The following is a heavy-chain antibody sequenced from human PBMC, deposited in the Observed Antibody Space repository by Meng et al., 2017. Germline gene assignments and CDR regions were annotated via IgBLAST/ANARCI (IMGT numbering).Heavy chain of an antibody. D-gene: IGHD1-26*01. J-gene: IGHJ5*02. V-gene: IGHV3-21*02. Sequence: EVELVESGGGQGKPGGSLRRSCAASGFTFTTSTMNWVRQAPGKGLEWVSSISSSSTYKYYADSVKGRFTISRDDPNNSLYVQMNSLTAGDTAVYYCVRGSGSYSSWGQGTLVTVSS. CDR2: ISSSSTYK. CDR1: GFTFTTST. CDR3: VRGSGSYSS.